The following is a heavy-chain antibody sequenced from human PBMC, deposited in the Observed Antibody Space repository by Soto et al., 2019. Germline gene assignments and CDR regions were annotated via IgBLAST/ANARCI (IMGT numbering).Heavy chain of an antibody. D-gene: IGHD3-22*01. J-gene: IGHJ4*02. CDR1: GYTFTSYY. Sequence: XSVKVSCKASGYTFTSYYMHWVRQAPGQGLEWMGIINPSGGSTSYAQKFQGRVTMTRDTSTSTVYMELSSLRSEDTAVYYCARDSDPHYYDSSGYFGYWGQGPLGTVSS. CDR2: INPSGGST. V-gene: IGHV1-46*01. CDR3: ARDSDPHYYDSSGYFGY.